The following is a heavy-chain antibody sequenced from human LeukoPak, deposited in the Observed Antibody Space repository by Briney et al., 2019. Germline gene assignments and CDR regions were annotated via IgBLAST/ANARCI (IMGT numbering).Heavy chain of an antibody. Sequence: PGRSLRLSCAASGFTFSSYGMHWVRQAPGKGLEWVAVISYDGSNKYYAGSVKGRFTISRDNSKNTLYLQMNSLRAEDTAVYYCASLSFEFWSGYYTGSEYFQHWGQGTLVTVSS. V-gene: IGHV3-30*03. J-gene: IGHJ1*01. CDR1: GFTFSSYG. D-gene: IGHD3-3*01. CDR3: ASLSFEFWSGYYTGSEYFQH. CDR2: ISYDGSNK.